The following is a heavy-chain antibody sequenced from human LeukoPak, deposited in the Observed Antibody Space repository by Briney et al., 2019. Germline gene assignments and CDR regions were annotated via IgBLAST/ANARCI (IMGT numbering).Heavy chain of an antibody. Sequence: SETLSLTCAVYGGSVSGYYWGWIRQPPGKGLEWIGSIYYSGSTYYNPSLKSRVTISVDTSKNQFSLKLSSVTAADTAVYYCARLHRGYSYGYDQHFDYWGQGTLVTVSS. J-gene: IGHJ4*02. CDR1: GGSVSGYY. CDR3: ARLHRGYSYGYDQHFDY. CDR2: IYYSGST. V-gene: IGHV4-39*01. D-gene: IGHD5-18*01.